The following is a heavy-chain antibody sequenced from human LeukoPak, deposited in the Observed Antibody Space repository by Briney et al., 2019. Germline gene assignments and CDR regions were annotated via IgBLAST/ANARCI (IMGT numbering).Heavy chain of an antibody. CDR1: GFTFSSSA. D-gene: IGHD6-13*01. Sequence: GGSLRLSCGASGFTFSSSAMNWVRQVPGKGLEWVSASGTAGDTYYADSVKGRFTISRDDSKNTLYLQMTSLRAEDTAVYYCAKKTPGTYPFDYWGQGTLVTVSP. CDR2: SGTAGDT. J-gene: IGHJ4*02. CDR3: AKKTPGTYPFDY. V-gene: IGHV3-23*01.